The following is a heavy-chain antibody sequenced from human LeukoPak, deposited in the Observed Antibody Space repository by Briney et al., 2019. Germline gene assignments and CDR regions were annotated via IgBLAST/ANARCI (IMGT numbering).Heavy chain of an antibody. D-gene: IGHD1-26*01. Sequence: ASVKVSCKASGYTFTGYYMHWVRQAPGQGLEWMGWINPNSGGTNYAQKFQGMVTMTRDTSISTAYMELSRLRSDDTAVYYCAVIVGATKGYYGMDVWGQGTTVSVSS. CDR3: AVIVGATKGYYGMDV. CDR1: GYTFTGYY. V-gene: IGHV1-2*02. J-gene: IGHJ6*02. CDR2: INPNSGGT.